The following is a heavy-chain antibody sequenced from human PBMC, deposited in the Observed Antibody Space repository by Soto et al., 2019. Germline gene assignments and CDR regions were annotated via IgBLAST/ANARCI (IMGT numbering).Heavy chain of an antibody. D-gene: IGHD3-16*01. V-gene: IGHV1-8*01. CDR2: TNRDSGNT. J-gene: IGHJ5*02. Sequence: QVQLVQSGAEVKKPGASVKVSCKASGYTFTNYDIHWVRQATGKGLEWMGWTNRDSGNTGQSKQFQGRVTMTRDTSISTAYMEMSSLRSEDTAVYYCARGRFRRTRFDPRGQGTRVTVSS. CDR1: GYTFTNYD. CDR3: ARGRFRRTRFDP.